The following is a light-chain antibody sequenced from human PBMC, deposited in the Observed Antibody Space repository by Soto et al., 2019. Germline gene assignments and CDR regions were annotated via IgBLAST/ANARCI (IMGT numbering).Light chain of an antibody. CDR2: WAS. Sequence: DIVMTQSPDSLAVSLGERATINCKSSQSVLYSSNNKNYLAWYQQKPGQPPNLLIYWASTRESGVPDRFSGSGSGTDFTLTINSLQAEDVAVYYCQQYYSTPYTFGQGTKLEIK. CDR3: QQYYSTPYT. CDR1: QSVLYSSNNKNY. J-gene: IGKJ2*01. V-gene: IGKV4-1*01.